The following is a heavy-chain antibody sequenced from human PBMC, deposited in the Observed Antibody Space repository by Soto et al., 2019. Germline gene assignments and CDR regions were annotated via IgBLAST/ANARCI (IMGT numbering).Heavy chain of an antibody. CDR1: GFMFGSYA. CDR2: ISGSGTDT. V-gene: IGHV3-23*01. D-gene: IGHD3-10*01. J-gene: IGHJ6*02. Sequence: EVQLLESGGGLVQPGGSLRLSCAASGFMFGSYAMSWVRQAPGKGLELVSGISGSGTDTYYADAVKGRVTISRDNAKNTLYLPMNGLRAEDKAIYYCAKDLLSSYYYGMDAWGQGTTVTVSS. CDR3: AKDLLSSYYYGMDA.